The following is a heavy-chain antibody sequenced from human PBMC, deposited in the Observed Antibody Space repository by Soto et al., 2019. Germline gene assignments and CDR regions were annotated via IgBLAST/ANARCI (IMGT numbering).Heavy chain of an antibody. CDR3: ARYHERGVNPYFDY. CDR2: IYHSGST. J-gene: IGHJ4*02. V-gene: IGHV4-4*02. D-gene: IGHD3-10*01. CDR1: GGSISSSNW. Sequence: SETLSLTCAVSGGSISSSNWWSWVRQPPGKGLEWIGEIYHSGSTNYNPSLKSRVTISVDKSKNQFSLKLSSVTAADTAVYYCARYHERGVNPYFDYWGQGTLVTVSS.